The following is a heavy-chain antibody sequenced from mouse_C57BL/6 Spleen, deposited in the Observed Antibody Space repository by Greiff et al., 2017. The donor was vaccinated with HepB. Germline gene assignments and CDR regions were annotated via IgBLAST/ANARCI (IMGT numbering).Heavy chain of an antibody. CDR1: GYAFSSSW. Sequence: QLQQSGPELVKPGASVKISCKASGYAFSSSWMNWVKQSPGKGLEWIGRIYPGDGDTNYNGKFKGKATLTADKSSSTAYMQLSSLTSEGSAVYFCARSGLGYAMDYWGQGTSVTVSS. V-gene: IGHV1-82*01. J-gene: IGHJ4*01. CDR3: ARSGLGYAMDY. CDR2: IYPGDGDT. D-gene: IGHD4-1*01.